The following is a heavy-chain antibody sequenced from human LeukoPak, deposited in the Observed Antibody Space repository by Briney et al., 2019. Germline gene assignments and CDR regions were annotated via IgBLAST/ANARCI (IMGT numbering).Heavy chain of an antibody. Sequence: SETLSLTCTVSGYSISSGYYWGWIRQPPGKGLDWIGSIYHSGSTFYNPSLKSRVTISLGTSKNQFSLKLSSVTAADTAVYFCARDGTRMGNYFNYWGQGTLVTVSS. CDR1: GYSISSGYY. V-gene: IGHV4-38-2*02. D-gene: IGHD7-27*01. CDR3: ARDGTRMGNYFNY. J-gene: IGHJ4*02. CDR2: IYHSGST.